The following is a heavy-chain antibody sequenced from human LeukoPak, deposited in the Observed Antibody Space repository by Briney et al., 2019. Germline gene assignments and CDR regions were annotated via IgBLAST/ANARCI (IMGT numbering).Heavy chain of an antibody. Sequence: GESLKISCKGSGYSFTSYWIGWVRQMPGKGLEWMGIIYPGDSDTRYSPSFQGQVTISADKSISTAYLQWSSLKASDTAMYYCARLGYYDFGEVYAFDIWGQGTMVTVSS. CDR2: IYPGDSDT. CDR1: GYSFTSYW. D-gene: IGHD3-3*01. V-gene: IGHV5-51*01. J-gene: IGHJ3*02. CDR3: ARLGYYDFGEVYAFDI.